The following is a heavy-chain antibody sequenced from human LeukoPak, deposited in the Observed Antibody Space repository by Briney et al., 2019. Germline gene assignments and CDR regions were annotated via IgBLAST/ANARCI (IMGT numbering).Heavy chain of an antibody. CDR2: IWYGGSNK. J-gene: IGHJ6*04. CDR3: ARDLKQWLVGGGDGMDV. CDR1: GFTFSSYG. D-gene: IGHD6-19*01. V-gene: IGHV3-33*01. Sequence: GRSLRLSCAASGFTFSSYGMHWVRQAPGKGLEWVAVIWYGGSNKYYADSVKGRFTISRDNSKNTLYLQMNSLRAEDTAVYYCARDLKQWLVGGGDGMDVWGKGTTVTVSS.